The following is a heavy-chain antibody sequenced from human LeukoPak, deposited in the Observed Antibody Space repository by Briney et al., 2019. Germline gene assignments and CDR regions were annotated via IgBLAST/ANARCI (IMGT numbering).Heavy chain of an antibody. Sequence: SETLSLTCAAYGGSFSGYYWSWIRQPPGKGLEWIGEINHSGSTNYNPSLKSRVTISVDTSKNQFSLKLSSVTAADTAVYYCARGVRYYDFWGQGALVTVSS. CDR1: GGSFSGYY. J-gene: IGHJ4*02. V-gene: IGHV4-34*01. CDR3: ARGVRYYDF. CDR2: INHSGST. D-gene: IGHD3-10*01.